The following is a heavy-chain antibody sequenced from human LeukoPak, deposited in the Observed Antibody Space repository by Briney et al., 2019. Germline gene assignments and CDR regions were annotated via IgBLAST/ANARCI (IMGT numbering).Heavy chain of an antibody. CDR1: GFTFNNYG. Sequence: GGSLRLSCAASGFTFNNYGMHWVRQAPGKGLEWVAFIRYNGNNQYYADSVKGRFTISRDNSKNTLYLQMNSLRAEDTAVYYCARRAGAYSHPYDYWGQGTLVTVSS. J-gene: IGHJ4*02. CDR2: IRYNGNNQ. D-gene: IGHD4/OR15-4a*01. V-gene: IGHV3-30*02. CDR3: ARRAGAYSHPYDY.